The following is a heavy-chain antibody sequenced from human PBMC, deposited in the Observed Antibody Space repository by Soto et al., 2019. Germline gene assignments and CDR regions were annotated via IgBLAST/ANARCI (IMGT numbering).Heavy chain of an antibody. D-gene: IGHD6-6*01. V-gene: IGHV4-59*01. CDR3: ASHIAARPWDRFDP. Sequence: PSETLSLTCTVSVGSISSYYWSWIRQPPGKGLEWIGYIYYSGSTNYNPSLKSRVTISVDTSKNQFSLKLSSVTAADTAVYYCASHIAARPWDRFDPWGQGTLVTVSS. J-gene: IGHJ5*02. CDR1: VGSISSYY. CDR2: IYYSGST.